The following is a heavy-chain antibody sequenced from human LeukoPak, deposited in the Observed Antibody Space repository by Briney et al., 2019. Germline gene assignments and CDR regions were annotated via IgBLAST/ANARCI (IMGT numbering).Heavy chain of an antibody. J-gene: IGHJ4*02. D-gene: IGHD6-13*01. CDR2: ISAYNGNT. Sequence: ASVKVSCKASGYTFTSYGITWVRQAPGQGLEWMGWISAYNGNTNYAQKLQGRVTMTTDTSTSTAYMELRSLRPDDTAVYYFVREYSSSWYGYIYWGQGTLVTVSS. V-gene: IGHV1-18*01. CDR1: GYTFTSYG. CDR3: VREYSSSWYGYIY.